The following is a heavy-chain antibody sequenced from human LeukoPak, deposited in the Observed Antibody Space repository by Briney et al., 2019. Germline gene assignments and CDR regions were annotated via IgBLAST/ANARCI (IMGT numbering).Heavy chain of an antibody. D-gene: IGHD3-22*01. J-gene: IGHJ4*02. CDR3: ARATTPYDSSGYYFDY. V-gene: IGHV4-34*01. CDR1: GGSFSGYY. CDR2: INHSGST. Sequence: SETLSLTCAVYGGSFSGYYWSWIRQPPGKGLEWIGEINHSGSTNYNPSPKSRVTISVDTSKNQFSLKLSSVTAADTAVYYCARATTPYDSSGYYFDYWGQGTLVTVSS.